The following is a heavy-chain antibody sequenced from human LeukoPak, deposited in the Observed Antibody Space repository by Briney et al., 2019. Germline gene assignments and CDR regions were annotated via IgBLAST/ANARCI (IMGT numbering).Heavy chain of an antibody. J-gene: IGHJ6*03. V-gene: IGHV3-53*01. CDR2: IYSGGST. Sequence: GGSLRLSCAASGFTVSSNYMSWVRQAPGKGLEWVSVIYSGGSTYYADSVKGRFTISRDNSKNTLYLQMNSLRAEDTAVYYCSRHQPRGYYDTTETSGYYMDVWGKGTTVTVSS. CDR1: GFTVSSNY. CDR3: SRHQPRGYYDTTETSGYYMDV. D-gene: IGHD3-16*01.